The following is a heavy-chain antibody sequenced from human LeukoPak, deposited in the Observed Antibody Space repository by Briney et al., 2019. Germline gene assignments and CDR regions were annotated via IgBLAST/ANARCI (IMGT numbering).Heavy chain of an antibody. Sequence: GGSLRLSCAASGFTFSSYSMNWVRQAPGKGLEWVSSISSSSYIYYADSVKGRFTISRDNAKNSMYLQMNSLRAEDTAVYYCARDPYSGSYGNYYYYYMDVWGKGTTVTISS. D-gene: IGHD1-26*01. CDR3: ARDPYSGSYGNYYYYYMDV. CDR2: ISSSSYI. J-gene: IGHJ6*03. V-gene: IGHV3-21*01. CDR1: GFTFSSYS.